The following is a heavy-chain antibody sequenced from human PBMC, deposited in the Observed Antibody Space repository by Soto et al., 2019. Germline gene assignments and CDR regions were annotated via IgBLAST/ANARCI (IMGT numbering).Heavy chain of an antibody. Sequence: TQSLTCRASGASIRSGCDYWSLLRQSPGKGLEWIGHIYYTGSTFYSPSLKSRLTISLDTSKNQFSLDLRSVTAADTAMYYCARIEMASIKWGRRTLVIVS. CDR1: GASIRSGCDY. CDR3: ARIEMASIK. CDR2: IYYTGST. J-gene: IGHJ4*02. V-gene: IGHV4-31*03.